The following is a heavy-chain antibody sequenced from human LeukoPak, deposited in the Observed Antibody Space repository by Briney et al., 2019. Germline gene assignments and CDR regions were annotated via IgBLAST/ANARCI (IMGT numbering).Heavy chain of an antibody. CDR1: GFTFSSYE. CDR2: ISSSGSTM. D-gene: IGHD3-10*01. Sequence: GRSLRLSCAASGFTFSSYEMNWVRQAPGKGLEWVSYISSSGSTMYYADSVKGRFTISRDNAKNSLYLQMNSLRADDTALYYCARPFGQLSSSYFDYWGQGTLVTVSS. V-gene: IGHV3-48*03. J-gene: IGHJ4*02. CDR3: ARPFGQLSSSYFDY.